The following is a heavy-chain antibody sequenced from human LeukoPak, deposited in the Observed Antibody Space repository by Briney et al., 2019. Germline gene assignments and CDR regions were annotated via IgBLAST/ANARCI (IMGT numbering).Heavy chain of an antibody. D-gene: IGHD2-15*01. CDR1: GYTFSSHG. CDR2: ISVNSAST. Sequence: ASVKVSCKASGYTFSSHGITWVRHAPGQGLEWMGWISVNSASTNYAQNLQGRVTMTADTSTNTAYMELRSLRSDDTAVYYCARADCSGGSCPRYWGQGTLVTVSS. CDR3: ARADCSGGSCPRY. J-gene: IGHJ4*02. V-gene: IGHV1-18*01.